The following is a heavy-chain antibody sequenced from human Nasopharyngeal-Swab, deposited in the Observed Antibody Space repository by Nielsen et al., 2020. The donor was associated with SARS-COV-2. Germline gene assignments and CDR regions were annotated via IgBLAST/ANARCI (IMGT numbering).Heavy chain of an antibody. CDR3: AKGMGGVIAVAGVISGMDV. V-gene: IGHV3-23*01. J-gene: IGHJ6*02. CDR1: GFTFSSYA. CDR2: ISGSGGST. Sequence: GRSLRLSCAASGFTFSSYAMSWVRQAPGKGLEWVSAISGSGGSTYYADSVKGRFTISRDNSKNTLYLQMNSLRAEDTAVYYCAKGMGGVIAVAGVISGMDVWGQGTTVTVSS. D-gene: IGHD6-19*01.